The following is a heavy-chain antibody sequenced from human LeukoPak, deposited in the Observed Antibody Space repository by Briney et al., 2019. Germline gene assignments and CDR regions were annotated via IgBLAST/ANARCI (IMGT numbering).Heavy chain of an antibody. V-gene: IGHV3-23*01. CDR3: ARVREGYSSGWFDFDC. CDR2: ISGSGGST. D-gene: IGHD6-19*01. J-gene: IGHJ4*02. Sequence: GGSLRLSCAASGFTFSSYAMSWVRQAPGKGLEWVSAISGSGGSTYYADSVKGRLTISRDNAKNSLYLQMNSLRAEDTAVYYCARVREGYSSGWFDFDCWGQGTLVTVSS. CDR1: GFTFSSYA.